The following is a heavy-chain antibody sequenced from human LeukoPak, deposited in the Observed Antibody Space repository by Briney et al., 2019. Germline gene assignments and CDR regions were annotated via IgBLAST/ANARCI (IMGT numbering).Heavy chain of an antibody. CDR1: GGSISSYY. CDR2: IHYTGST. J-gene: IGHJ5*02. Sequence: SETLSPTCTVSGGSISSYYWSWIRQSPGKGLECIGYIHYTGSTNYNPSLKSRVTISVETSKNQFSLKLKSVTAADTAVYYCARGGYYGSGNDFRFDPWGQGTLVTVSS. CDR3: ARGGYYGSGNDFRFDP. D-gene: IGHD3-10*01. V-gene: IGHV4-59*01.